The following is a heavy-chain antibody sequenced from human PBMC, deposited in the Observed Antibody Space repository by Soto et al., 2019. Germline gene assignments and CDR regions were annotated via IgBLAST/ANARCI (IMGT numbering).Heavy chain of an antibody. J-gene: IGHJ6*02. CDR3: ARARGYSYGSGMDV. CDR2: IYSGGST. D-gene: IGHD5-18*01. V-gene: IGHV3-53*01. Sequence: GGSLRLSCAASGFTVSSNYMSWVRQAPGKGLEWVSVIYSGGSTYYADSVKGRFTISRDNSKNTLYLQMNSLRAEDTAVYYCARARGYSYGSGMDVWGQGTTVTVSS. CDR1: GFTVSSNY.